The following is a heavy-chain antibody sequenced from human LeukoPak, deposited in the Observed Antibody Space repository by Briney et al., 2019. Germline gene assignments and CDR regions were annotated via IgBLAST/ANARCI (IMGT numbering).Heavy chain of an antibody. V-gene: IGHV3-23*01. CDR3: AKVYGGYISHYYMDV. CDR2: LTGNGRTT. CDR1: GFTVSGNY. J-gene: IGHJ6*03. Sequence: PGGSLRLSCAASGFTVSGNYMSWVRQAPGKGLEWVSGLTGNGRTTYYADSVKGRFTISRDNSNNTLYLQINSLRAEDTAVYYCAKVYGGYISHYYMDVWGKGTTVTVSS. D-gene: IGHD5-12*01.